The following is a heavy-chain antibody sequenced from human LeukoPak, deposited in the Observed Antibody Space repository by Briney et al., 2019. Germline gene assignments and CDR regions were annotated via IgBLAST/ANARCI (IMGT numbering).Heavy chain of an antibody. CDR1: GFTFSSYG. CDR3: ARGRDEFWSGYIYYYYYGMDV. Sequence: PGGSLRLSCAASGFTFSSYGMHWVRQAPGKGLEWVSGITGSGANTYYADSVKGRFTISRDNSKNTLYLQMNSLRAEDTAVYYCARGRDEFWSGYIYYYYYGMDVWGQGTTVTVSS. D-gene: IGHD3-3*01. J-gene: IGHJ6*02. V-gene: IGHV3-23*01. CDR2: ITGSGANT.